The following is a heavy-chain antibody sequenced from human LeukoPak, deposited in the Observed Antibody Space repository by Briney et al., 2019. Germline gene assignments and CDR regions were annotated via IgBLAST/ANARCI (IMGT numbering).Heavy chain of an antibody. V-gene: IGHV3-23*01. Sequence: PGGSLRLSCAASGVTFSSYAMSWVRQAPGKGLEWVSAISGSGGSTYYADSVKGRFTISRDNSKNTLYLQMNSLRAEDTAVYYCAKVLQLAGAFDIWGQGTMVTASS. CDR2: ISGSGGST. D-gene: IGHD5-18*01. J-gene: IGHJ3*02. CDR3: AKVLQLAGAFDI. CDR1: GVTFSSYA.